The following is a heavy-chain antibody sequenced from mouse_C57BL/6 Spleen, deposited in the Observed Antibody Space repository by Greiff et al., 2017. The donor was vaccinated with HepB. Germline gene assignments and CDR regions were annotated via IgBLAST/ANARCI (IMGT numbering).Heavy chain of an antibody. CDR1: GYTFTDYN. D-gene: IGHD3-2*02. J-gene: IGHJ3*01. Sequence: EVQLQQSGPELVKPGASVKIPCKASGYTFTDYNMDWVKQSHGKSLEWIGDINPNNGGTIYNQKFKGKATLTVDKSSSTAYMELRSLTSEDTAVYYCARESIQLRLRGFAYWGQGTLVTVSA. V-gene: IGHV1-18*01. CDR2: INPNNGGT. CDR3: ARESIQLRLRGFAY.